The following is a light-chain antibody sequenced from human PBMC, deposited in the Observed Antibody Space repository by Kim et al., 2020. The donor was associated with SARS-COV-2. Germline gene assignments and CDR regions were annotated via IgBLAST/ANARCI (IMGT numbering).Light chain of an antibody. J-gene: IGLJ3*02. V-gene: IGLV1-44*01. CDR2: SNH. CDR1: SSNIGTSN. CDR3: ASWDYNLNGPV. Sequence: QSVLTQPPSASETPGQTVIISCSGSSSNIGTSNVKWSQQFPGTSPKLLVYSNHQRPSGVPARFSGSKSGTSAYLASSWLQSEDEADYYCASWDYNLNGPVFGAGPKVTVL.